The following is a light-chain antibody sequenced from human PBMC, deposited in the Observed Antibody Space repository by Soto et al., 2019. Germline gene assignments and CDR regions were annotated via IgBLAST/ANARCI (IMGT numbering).Light chain of an antibody. CDR2: DAS. V-gene: IGKV3-11*01. CDR1: QSVSSY. Sequence: EIVLTQSPATLSLSPGERATLSCRASQSVSSYLAWYQQKPGQAPRLLIYDASNRATGIPARFRGSGSRTDFTLTTSSQPPDGFAVYNCQQRRHWPIGLGTKVDIK. J-gene: IGKJ3*01. CDR3: QQRRHWP.